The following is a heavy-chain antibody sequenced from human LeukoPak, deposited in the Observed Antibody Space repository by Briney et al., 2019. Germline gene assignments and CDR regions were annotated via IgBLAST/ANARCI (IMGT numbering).Heavy chain of an antibody. V-gene: IGHV4-34*01. Sequence: SETLSLTCAVYGGPSSGYYWSWIRQPPGKGLEWIGEINHSGSSNYHLCLQSRVTISVDASKSQCSLKLSSVTAADTAVYYCARDTYYDSSGYHFDYWGEGTLVTVSS. D-gene: IGHD3-22*01. CDR2: INHSGSS. J-gene: IGHJ4*02. CDR1: GGPSSGYY. CDR3: ARDTYYDSSGYHFDY.